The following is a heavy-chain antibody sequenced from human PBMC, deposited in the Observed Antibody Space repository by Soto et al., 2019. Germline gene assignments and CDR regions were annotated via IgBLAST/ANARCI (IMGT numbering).Heavy chain of an antibody. D-gene: IGHD1-20*01. Sequence: ASVKVSCKASGYTFTSYYMHWVRQAPGQGLEWMGIINPSGGSTSYAKKFQGRVTMTRDTSTSTVYMELSSLRSEDTAVYYCARERARYNWNPLKGGMDVWGQGTTVTVSS. J-gene: IGHJ6*02. CDR1: GYTFTSYY. CDR2: INPSGGST. V-gene: IGHV1-46*01. CDR3: ARERARYNWNPLKGGMDV.